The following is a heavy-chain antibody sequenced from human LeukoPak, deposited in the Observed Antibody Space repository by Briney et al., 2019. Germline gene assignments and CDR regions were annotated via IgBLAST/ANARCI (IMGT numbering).Heavy chain of an antibody. V-gene: IGHV4-4*07. Sequence: PSETLSLTCTVSGGSISSYYWSWIRQPAGKGLEWIGRIYTSGSTNYNPSLKSRVTMSVDTSKNQFSLKLSSVTAADTAVYYCARTYCSSTSCFMAYFDYWGQGTLVTVSS. CDR3: ARTYCSSTSCFMAYFDY. J-gene: IGHJ4*02. CDR1: GGSISSYY. D-gene: IGHD2-2*01. CDR2: IYTSGST.